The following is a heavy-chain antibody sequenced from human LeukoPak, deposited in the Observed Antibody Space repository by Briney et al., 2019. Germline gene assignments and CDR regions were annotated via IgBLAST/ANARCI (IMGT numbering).Heavy chain of an antibody. D-gene: IGHD6-19*01. V-gene: IGHV3-30*18. CDR2: ISYGGSNK. J-gene: IGHJ1*01. CDR1: GFTFSSYG. Sequence: PGGSLRLSCAASGFTFSSYGMHWVRQAPGKGLEWVAVISYGGSNKYYADSVKGRFTISRDNSKNTLYLQMNSLRAEDTAVYYCAKDAAHSGWPDEYFQHWGQGTLVTVSS. CDR3: AKDAAHSGWPDEYFQH.